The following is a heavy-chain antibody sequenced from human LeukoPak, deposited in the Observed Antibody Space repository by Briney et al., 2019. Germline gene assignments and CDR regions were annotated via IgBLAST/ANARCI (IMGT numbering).Heavy chain of an antibody. J-gene: IGHJ4*02. Sequence: ASVKVSCKASGYTFTSYAMHWVRQAPGQRREWMGLINAGNGNTKYSQKFQGRVTITRDTSATTAYMELSSLRSEDTAVYYCAREGCSGGSCFFDYWGQGTLVTVSS. D-gene: IGHD2-15*01. CDR1: GYTFTSYA. CDR3: AREGCSGGSCFFDY. CDR2: INAGNGNT. V-gene: IGHV1-3*01.